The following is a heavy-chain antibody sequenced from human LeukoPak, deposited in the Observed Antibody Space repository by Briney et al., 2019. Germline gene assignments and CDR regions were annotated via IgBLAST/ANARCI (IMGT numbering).Heavy chain of an antibody. CDR2: IYYSGST. V-gene: IGHV4-59*11. CDR3: ASCSSTSCYYYYYMDV. D-gene: IGHD2-2*01. J-gene: IGHJ6*03. Sequence: SETLSLTWTVSGGSIISHYWSWIRQPPGKGLEWIGSIYYSGSTYYNPSLESRVTISVDASKNHFSLRLSSVTAADTAVYYCASCSSTSCYYYYYMDVWGKGTTVTVSS. CDR1: GGSIISHY.